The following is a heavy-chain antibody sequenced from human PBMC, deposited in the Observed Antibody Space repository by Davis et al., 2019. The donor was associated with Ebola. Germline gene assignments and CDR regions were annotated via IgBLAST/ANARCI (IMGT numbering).Heavy chain of an antibody. CDR1: GGTFSSYA. Sequence: SVKVSCKASGGTFSSYAISWVRQAPGQGLEWMGRIIPILGIANYAQKFQGRVTITADESTSTAYMELSSLRSEDTAVYYCARGAAAGYYYYYYGMDVWGQGTTVTVSS. D-gene: IGHD6-13*01. J-gene: IGHJ6*02. CDR2: IIPILGIA. V-gene: IGHV1-69*04. CDR3: ARGAAAGYYYYYYGMDV.